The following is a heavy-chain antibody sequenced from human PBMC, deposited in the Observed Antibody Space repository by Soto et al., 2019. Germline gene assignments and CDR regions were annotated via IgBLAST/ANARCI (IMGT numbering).Heavy chain of an antibody. J-gene: IGHJ4*02. D-gene: IGHD3-3*01. CDR3: ARKQAGFFYGIDY. Sequence: SETLSLTCTVSGVSISNSSYYWGWIRRPPGKGLEWIGTIYYSGITYYNPSLKSRVTISVDTSKNQFSLKLTSVTAADTAVYYCARKQAGFFYGIDYWGQGTLVTVSS. CDR1: GVSISNSSYY. V-gene: IGHV4-39*01. CDR2: IYYSGIT.